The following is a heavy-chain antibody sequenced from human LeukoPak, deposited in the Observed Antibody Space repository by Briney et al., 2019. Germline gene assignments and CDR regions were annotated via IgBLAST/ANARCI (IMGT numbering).Heavy chain of an antibody. CDR1: GYNFGYYD. J-gene: IGHJ4*02. CDR2: ISTYNGHA. CDR3: ARDRITAAGNHDFDY. V-gene: IGHV1-18*01. D-gene: IGHD6-13*01. Sequence: VASVKVSCKASGYNFGYYDISWVRQAPGPGLERMGWISTYNGHANYVQKFQDRVTMTIDTSTSTAYMELRSLRSDDTAVYYCARDRITAAGNHDFDYWGQGTLVTVSS.